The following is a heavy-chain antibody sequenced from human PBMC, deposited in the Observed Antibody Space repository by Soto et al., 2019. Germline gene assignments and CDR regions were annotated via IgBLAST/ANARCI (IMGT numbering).Heavy chain of an antibody. CDR3: ARSGTETTTWADEVFDI. J-gene: IGHJ3*02. D-gene: IGHD3-10*01. CDR2: IRNKAKGYTA. V-gene: IGHV3-72*01. Sequence: EVQLVESGGDLVQPGGSLRLSCEASGFTFSDHYMDWARQAPGKGREWVGRIRNKAKGYTAEYAASVKGKFTISRDDFKNSQYMEMKSQKTEDTAVYYCARSGTETTTWADEVFDIWGQGTMVTVSS. CDR1: GFTFSDHY.